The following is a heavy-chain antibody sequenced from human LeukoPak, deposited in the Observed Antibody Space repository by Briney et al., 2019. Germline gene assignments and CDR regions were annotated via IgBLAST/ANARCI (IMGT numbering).Heavy chain of an antibody. CDR2: IDHSGNT. D-gene: IGHD1-26*01. Sequence: SETLSLTCAVSGGSFSGHYWSWIRQSPGEGLEWIGEIDHSGNTNYNPSLKGRLTISVDTSKSQFSLRLSSVTAADTAIYYCARVGSGSYYSHFFDSWGQGSLVTVSS. V-gene: IGHV4-34*01. J-gene: IGHJ4*02. CDR3: ARVGSGSYYSHFFDS. CDR1: GGSFSGHY.